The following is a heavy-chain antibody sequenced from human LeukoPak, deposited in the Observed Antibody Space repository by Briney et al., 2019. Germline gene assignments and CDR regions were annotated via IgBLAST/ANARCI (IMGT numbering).Heavy chain of an antibody. J-gene: IGHJ4*02. CDR2: IIPILGIA. D-gene: IGHD1-26*01. CDR3: AREGPYSGSYHGLDY. V-gene: IGHV1-69*04. Sequence: SVKVSCKASGGTFSSYAISWVRQAPGQGLEWMGRIIPILGIANYAQKFQGRVTITADKSTSTAYIELSSLRSEDTAVYYCAREGPYSGSYHGLDYWGQGTLVTVSS. CDR1: GGTFSSYA.